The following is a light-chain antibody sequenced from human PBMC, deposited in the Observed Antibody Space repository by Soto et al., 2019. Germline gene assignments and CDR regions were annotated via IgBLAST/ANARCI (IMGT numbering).Light chain of an antibody. CDR3: QQRNNWPPDIT. CDR2: DAS. J-gene: IGKJ5*01. CDR1: QTVSTY. V-gene: IGKV3-11*01. Sequence: EIVLTQSPVTMSLSPGDRATLSCRASQTVSTYLAWYPQKPGQAPRLIIYDASNRATGIPARFSGSGSGADFTLTISRLAPEDFAVYYCQQRNNWPPDITFGQGTRLDIK.